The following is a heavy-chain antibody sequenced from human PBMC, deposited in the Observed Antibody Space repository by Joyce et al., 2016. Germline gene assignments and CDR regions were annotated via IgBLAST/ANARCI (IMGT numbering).Heavy chain of an antibody. CDR1: GNTFSSYA. J-gene: IGHJ3*02. V-gene: IGHV1-69*12. CDR2: IIPIFGTP. CDR3: AAVDVIDAFDI. Sequence: QVQVVQSGAEVKKPGSSVKVSCKGSGNTFSSYAVNWVQQAPGQGLEWVGRIIPIFGTPKSAQKFQDRVTITADESMSTVFMELSSLRPDDTAIYYCAAVDVIDAFDIWGQGTMVTVSS. D-gene: IGHD2-21*01.